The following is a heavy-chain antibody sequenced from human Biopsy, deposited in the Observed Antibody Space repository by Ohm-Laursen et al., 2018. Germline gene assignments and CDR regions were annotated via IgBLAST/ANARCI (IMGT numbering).Heavy chain of an antibody. V-gene: IGHV1-18*01. CDR3: ARGEVTFGELIVSLDS. Sequence: ASVKVSCKPSGYNFISYSINWVRQAPGQGLEWMGWIRPLNGDTKYGQKCQDRVTMTTDTSTSTVYMELTSLRSAGTAVYYCARGEVTFGELIVSLDSWGQGTLVTVSP. CDR2: IRPLNGDT. D-gene: IGHD3-16*02. CDR1: GYNFISYS. J-gene: IGHJ4*02.